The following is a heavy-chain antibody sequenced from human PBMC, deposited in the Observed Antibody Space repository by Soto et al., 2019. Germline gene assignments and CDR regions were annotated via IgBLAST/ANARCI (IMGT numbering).Heavy chain of an antibody. CDR3: ARELGYCSGGSCRNWFDP. CDR2: IYYSGST. Sequence: SETLSLTCTVSGGSISSGGYYWSWIRQPPGKGLEWIGYIYYSGSTNYNPSLKSRVTISVDTSKNQFSLKLSSVTAADTAVYYCARELGYCSGGSCRNWFDPWGQGTLVTSPQ. CDR1: GGSISSGGYY. D-gene: IGHD2-15*01. J-gene: IGHJ5*02. V-gene: IGHV4-61*08.